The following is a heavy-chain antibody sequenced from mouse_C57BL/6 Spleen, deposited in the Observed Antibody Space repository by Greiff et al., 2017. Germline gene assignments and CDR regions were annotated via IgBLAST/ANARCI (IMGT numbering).Heavy chain of an antibody. D-gene: IGHD1-1*02. Sequence: EVKLVESGGGLVKPGGSLKLSCAASGFTFSSYAMSWVRQTPEKRLEWVATISDGGSYTYYPDNVKGRFTISRDNAKNNLYLQMSHLKSEDTAMYYCARDRTMPWYFDVWGTGTTVTVSS. V-gene: IGHV5-4*01. CDR3: ARDRTMPWYFDV. CDR1: GFTFSSYA. CDR2: ISDGGSYT. J-gene: IGHJ1*03.